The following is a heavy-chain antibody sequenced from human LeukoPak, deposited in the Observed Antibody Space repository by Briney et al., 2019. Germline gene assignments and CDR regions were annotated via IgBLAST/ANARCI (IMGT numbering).Heavy chain of an antibody. V-gene: IGHV3-23*01. CDR2: ISGSGDNT. CDR1: GFTFSSCA. CDR3: AKDSYSGSYYYFDY. Sequence: GGSLRLSCAASGFTFSSCAMNWVRQAPGTGLEWVSSISGSGDNTYYADSVKGRFTISRDNSKNMLYLQMNSLRGEDTALYYCAKDSYSGSYYYFDYWGQGTLVTVSS. J-gene: IGHJ4*02. D-gene: IGHD1-26*01.